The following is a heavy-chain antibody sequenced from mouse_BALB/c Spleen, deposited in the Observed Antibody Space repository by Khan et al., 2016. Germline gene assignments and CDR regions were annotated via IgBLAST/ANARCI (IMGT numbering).Heavy chain of an antibody. Sequence: EVQLQESGPGLVKPSQSLSLTCTVTGYSITSDYAWNWIRQFPGNKLEWMGYISYSGSTSYNPSLKSRISITRDTSKNQFFLQLNSVTTEDTATYYCARSGLYDAMDYWGQGPSVTVSS. CDR3: ARSGLYDAMDY. CDR2: ISYSGST. V-gene: IGHV3-2*02. J-gene: IGHJ4*01. D-gene: IGHD3-1*01. CDR1: GYSITSDYA.